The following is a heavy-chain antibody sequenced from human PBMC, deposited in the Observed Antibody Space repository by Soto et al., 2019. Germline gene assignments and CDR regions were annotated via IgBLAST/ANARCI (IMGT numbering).Heavy chain of an antibody. CDR2: ISYDGSNK. D-gene: IGHD3-10*01. V-gene: IGHV3-30*18. CDR3: AKKGSSGSSRGYYMDV. Sequence: GGSLRLSCAASGFTFSSYGMHWVRQAPGKGLEWVAVISYDGSNKYYADSVKGRFTISRDNSKNTLYLQMNSLRAEDTAVYYCAKKGSSGSSRGYYMDVWGKGTTVTVSS. CDR1: GFTFSSYG. J-gene: IGHJ6*03.